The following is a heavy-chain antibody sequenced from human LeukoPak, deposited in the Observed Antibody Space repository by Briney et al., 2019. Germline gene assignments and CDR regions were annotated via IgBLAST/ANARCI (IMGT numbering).Heavy chain of an antibody. V-gene: IGHV1-2*02. CDR1: GNTFTGYY. CDR3: ATVKAKDAFDI. J-gene: IGHJ3*02. Sequence: ASVKVSCKTSGNTFTGYYIHWVRQAPGQGPEWMGWINPNSGGTNYAQKFQGRVNMTRDTSISTAYMELTRLGPDDTAVYYCATVKAKDAFDIWGQGTMVTVSS. CDR2: INPNSGGT.